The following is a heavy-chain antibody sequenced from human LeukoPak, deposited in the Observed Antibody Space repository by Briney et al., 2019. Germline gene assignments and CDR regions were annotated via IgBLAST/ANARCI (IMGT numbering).Heavy chain of an antibody. Sequence: GGSLRLSCAASGFTFSSYAMHWVRQAPGKGLEWVAVISYDGSNKYYADSVKGRFTISRDNSKNTLYLQMNSLRAEDTAVYYCAREGYSSSWSDDYWGQGTLVTVSS. J-gene: IGHJ4*02. CDR1: GFTFSSYA. V-gene: IGHV3-30-3*01. CDR3: AREGYSSSWSDDY. D-gene: IGHD6-13*01. CDR2: ISYDGSNK.